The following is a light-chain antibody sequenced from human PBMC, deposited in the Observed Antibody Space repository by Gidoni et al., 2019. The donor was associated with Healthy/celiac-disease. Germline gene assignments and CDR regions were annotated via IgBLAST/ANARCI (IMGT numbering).Light chain of an antibody. Sequence: DIQMTQSPSTLSASVGDRVTITCRASQSISSWLAWYQQKPGKAPKLLIYKASSLESGVPSRFSGSGSGTEFTLTISSLQPDDFATYYCQQYNSYSSYTFXHXTKLXIK. CDR2: KAS. V-gene: IGKV1-5*03. J-gene: IGKJ2*01. CDR3: QQYNSYSSYT. CDR1: QSISSW.